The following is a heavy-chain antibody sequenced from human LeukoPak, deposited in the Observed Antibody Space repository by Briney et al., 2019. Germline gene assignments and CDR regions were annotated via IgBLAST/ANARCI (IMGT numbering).Heavy chain of an antibody. V-gene: IGHV4-30-2*01. CDR3: ARVVAAAGTVGLLDY. Sequence: SETLSLTCAVSGGSISSGGYSWSWIRQPPGKGLEWIGYIYHSGSTYYNPSLKSRDTISVDRSKNQFSLKLSSVTAADTAVYYCARVVAAAGTVGLLDYWGQGTLVTVSS. CDR2: IYHSGST. J-gene: IGHJ4*02. CDR1: GGSISSGGYS. D-gene: IGHD6-13*01.